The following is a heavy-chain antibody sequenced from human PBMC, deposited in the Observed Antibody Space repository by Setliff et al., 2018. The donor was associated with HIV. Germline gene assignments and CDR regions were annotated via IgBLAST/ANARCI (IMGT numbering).Heavy chain of an antibody. J-gene: IGHJ4*02. Sequence: PSETLSLTCTVSGDSITNDYWTWIRQPPGKGLEWVGYIYNGGITSYNPSLKSRVTISADASKNQFSLKLKSVTAADTAVYYCARQERYCTSADCYRYFNYWGQGTLVTVSS. D-gene: IGHD2-2*02. CDR3: ARQERYCTSADCYRYFNY. CDR1: GDSITNDY. V-gene: IGHV4-4*09. CDR2: IYNGGIT.